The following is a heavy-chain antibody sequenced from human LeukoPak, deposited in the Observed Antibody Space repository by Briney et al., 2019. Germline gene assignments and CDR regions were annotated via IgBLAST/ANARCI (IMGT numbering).Heavy chain of an antibody. CDR3: ARTRYLFDY. D-gene: IGHD1-14*01. CDR1: GGSFSGYY. V-gene: IGHV4-34*01. Sequence: SKTLSLTCAVYGGSFSGYYWSWIRQPPGKGLEWIGEINHSGSTNYNPSLKSRVTISVDTSKNQFSLKLSSVTAADTAVYYCARTRYLFDYWGQGTLVTVSS. CDR2: INHSGST. J-gene: IGHJ4*02.